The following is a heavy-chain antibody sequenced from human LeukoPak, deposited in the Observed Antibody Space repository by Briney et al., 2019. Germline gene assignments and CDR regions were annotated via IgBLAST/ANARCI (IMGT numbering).Heavy chain of an antibody. J-gene: IGHJ3*02. CDR2: IYYSGST. CDR1: GGSISSSSYY. Sequence: SETLSLTCTVSGGSISSSSYYWGWIRQPPGKGLEWIGSIYYSGSTYYIPSLKSRVTISVDTSKNQFSLKLSSVTAADTAVYYCARLLRPGGRKGDAFDIWGQGTLVTVSS. CDR3: ARLLRPGGRKGDAFDI. V-gene: IGHV4-39*07. D-gene: IGHD1-26*01.